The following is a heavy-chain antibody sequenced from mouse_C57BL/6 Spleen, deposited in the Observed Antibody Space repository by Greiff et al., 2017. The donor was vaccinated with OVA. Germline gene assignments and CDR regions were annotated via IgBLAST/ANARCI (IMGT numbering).Heavy chain of an antibody. V-gene: IGHV1-26*01. CDR1: GYTFTDYY. CDR2: INTNNGGT. Sequence: EVQLQQSGPELVKPGASVKISCKASGYTFTDYYMNWVKQSHGKSLEWIGDINTNNGGTSYNQKFKGKATLTVDKSSSTAYMELRSLTSEDSAVYYCARSPHYYGSSYYFDYWGQGTTLTVSS. D-gene: IGHD1-1*01. CDR3: ARSPHYYGSSYYFDY. J-gene: IGHJ2*01.